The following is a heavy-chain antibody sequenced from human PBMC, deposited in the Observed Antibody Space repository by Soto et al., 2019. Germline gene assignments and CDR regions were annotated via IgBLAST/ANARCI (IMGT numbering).Heavy chain of an antibody. J-gene: IGHJ4*02. CDR2: ISGSGGST. Sequence: GGSLRLSCAASGFTFSSNYMSWVRQAPGKGLEWVSAISGSGGSTYYADSVKGRFTISRDNSKNTLYLQMNSLRAEDTAVYYCAKSPGMYYYDSSGYYHYDYWGQGTLVTVSS. V-gene: IGHV3-23*01. CDR3: AKSPGMYYYDSSGYYHYDY. CDR1: GFTFSSNY. D-gene: IGHD3-22*01.